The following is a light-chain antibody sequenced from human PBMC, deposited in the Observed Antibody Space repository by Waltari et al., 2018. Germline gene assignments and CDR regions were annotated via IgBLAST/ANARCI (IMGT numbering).Light chain of an antibody. CDR1: SSNFGAGYD. CDR2: ANK. V-gene: IGLV1-40*01. J-gene: IGLJ3*02. Sequence: QSVLTQPPSVSGAPGQRITISCTGRSSNFGAGYDVHCYQLLPGTAPKLLIYANKNRPSGVPYRLYASNSGTSAFRAIIGLQAEDEADDDCQSMDRSLGASVFGGGTKLTVL. CDR3: QSMDRSLGASV.